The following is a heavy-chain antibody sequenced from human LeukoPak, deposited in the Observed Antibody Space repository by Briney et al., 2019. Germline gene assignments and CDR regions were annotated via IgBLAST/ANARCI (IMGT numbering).Heavy chain of an antibody. V-gene: IGHV3-7*01. CDR2: IKQDGSEK. CDR3: ARDQSYDFWSRGYYMDV. CDR1: GFTFSSYW. J-gene: IGHJ6*03. Sequence: GGSLRLSCAASGFTFSSYWMSWVRQAPGKGLEWVANIKQDGSEKYYVDSVKGRFTISRDNAKNSLYLQMNSLRAEDTAVYYCARDQSYDFWSRGYYMDVWGKGTTATVSS. D-gene: IGHD3-3*01.